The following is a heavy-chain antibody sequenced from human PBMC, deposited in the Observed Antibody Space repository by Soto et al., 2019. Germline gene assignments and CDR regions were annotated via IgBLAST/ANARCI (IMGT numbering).Heavy chain of an antibody. CDR3: ARGRGLVAAYRGFDP. D-gene: IGHD5-12*01. CDR2: SIPTFGTA. CDR1: GGTFSDYA. V-gene: IGHV1-69*01. J-gene: IGHJ5*02. Sequence: QVQLVQSGAEVKKPGSSVKVSCKASGGTFSDYAINWVRQAPGQGLEWMGGSIPTFGTASYAQKFQGRVTITADESTNTAYMELSNLRSEDTAVYYCARGRGLVAAYRGFDPWGQGTLVTVSS.